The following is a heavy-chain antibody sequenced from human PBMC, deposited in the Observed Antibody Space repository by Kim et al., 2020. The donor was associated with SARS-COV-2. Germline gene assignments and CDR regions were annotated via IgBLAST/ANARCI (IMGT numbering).Heavy chain of an antibody. V-gene: IGHV3-30-3*01. CDR3: ARAYYYDSSGWGYYFDY. CDR1: GFTFSSYA. J-gene: IGHJ4*02. D-gene: IGHD3-22*01. Sequence: GGSLRLSCAASGFTFSSYAMHWVRQAPGKGLEWVAVISYDGSNKYYADSVKGRFTISRDNSKNTLYLQMNSLRAEDTAVYYCARAYYYDSSGWGYYFDYWGQGTLVTVSS. CDR2: ISYDGSNK.